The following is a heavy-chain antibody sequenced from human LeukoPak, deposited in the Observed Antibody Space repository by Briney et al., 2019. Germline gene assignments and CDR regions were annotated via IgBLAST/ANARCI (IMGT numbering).Heavy chain of an antibody. J-gene: IGHJ4*02. V-gene: IGHV1-69*05. CDR3: ARHFRSGYYRDY. CDR2: IIPIFGTA. CDR1: GGTFSSYA. Sequence: ASVKVSCKASGGTFSSYAISWVRQAPRQGLEWMGGIIPIFGTANYAQKFQGRVTITTDESTSTAYMELSSLRSEDTAVYYCARHFRSGYYRDYWGQGTLVTVSS. D-gene: IGHD3-3*02.